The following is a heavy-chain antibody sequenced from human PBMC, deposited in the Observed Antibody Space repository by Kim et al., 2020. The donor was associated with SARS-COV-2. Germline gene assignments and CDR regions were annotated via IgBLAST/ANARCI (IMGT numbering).Heavy chain of an antibody. D-gene: IGHD6-6*01. J-gene: IGHJ4*02. V-gene: IGHV4-31*02. CDR3: ARYDSSSSSFDY. Sequence: YTPSLESRFSVSVDTSKSQFSLNLSSVTAADTAVYYCARYDSSSSSFDYWGQGTLVTVSS.